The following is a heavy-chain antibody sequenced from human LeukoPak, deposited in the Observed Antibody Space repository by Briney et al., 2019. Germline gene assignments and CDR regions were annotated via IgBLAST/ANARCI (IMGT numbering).Heavy chain of an antibody. Sequence: GGSLRLSCAASGFTVSSNYMSWVRQAPGKGLEWVSFIYSDNTHYSDSVKGRFTISRDNSKNTLYLQMNSLRAEDTAVYYCANLWFGTYLGAFDIWGQGTMVTVSS. V-gene: IGHV3-53*01. CDR2: IYSDNT. CDR3: ANLWFGTYLGAFDI. J-gene: IGHJ3*02. CDR1: GFTVSSNY. D-gene: IGHD3-10*01.